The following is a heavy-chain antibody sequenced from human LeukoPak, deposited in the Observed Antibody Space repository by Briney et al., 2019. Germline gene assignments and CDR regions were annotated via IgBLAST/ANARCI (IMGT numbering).Heavy chain of an antibody. J-gene: IGHJ4*02. CDR1: GGTFSSYA. Sequence: ASVKVSCKASGGTFSSYAISWVRQAPGQGLEWMGRIIPILGIANYAQKFQGRVTITADKSTSTAYMELSSLRSEDTAVYYCARGGYSGSYSFADYWGQGTLVTVSS. CDR3: ARGGYSGSYSFADY. V-gene: IGHV1-69*04. D-gene: IGHD1-26*01. CDR2: IIPILGIA.